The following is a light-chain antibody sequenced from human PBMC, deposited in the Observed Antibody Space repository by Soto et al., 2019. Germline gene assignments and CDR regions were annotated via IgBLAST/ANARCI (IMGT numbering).Light chain of an antibody. CDR3: QQYGSSLYT. Sequence: EIVLTQSPGTLSLSPGERATLSCRASQSVSGSYLAWYQQKPGQAPRLLIYGASSRATGIPDRFSGSGSGTYCTLTISRLEPEDFAVYYCQQYGSSLYTFGQGTKLEIK. CDR2: GAS. V-gene: IGKV3-20*01. J-gene: IGKJ2*01. CDR1: QSVSGSY.